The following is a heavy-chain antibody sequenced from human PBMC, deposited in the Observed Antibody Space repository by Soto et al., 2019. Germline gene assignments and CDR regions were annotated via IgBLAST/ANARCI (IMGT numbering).Heavy chain of an antibody. CDR3: AKGKTSGWYYFDY. J-gene: IGHJ4*02. Sequence: GGSLRLSCGASGFTFSNFAMSWVRQAPGRGLEWVSGISASGRDIHYADSVKDRFTVSRDNSKNTLYLQMNSLRAEDTAIYYCAKGKTSGWYYFDYWGQGALVTVSS. D-gene: IGHD6-19*01. CDR2: ISASGRDI. V-gene: IGHV3-23*01. CDR1: GFTFSNFA.